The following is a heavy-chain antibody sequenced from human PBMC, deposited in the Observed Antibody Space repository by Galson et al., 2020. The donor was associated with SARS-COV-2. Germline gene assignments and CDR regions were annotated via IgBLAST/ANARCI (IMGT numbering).Heavy chain of an antibody. V-gene: IGHV4-31*01. J-gene: IGHJ1*01. CDR2: ISYSGST. D-gene: IGHD1-1*01. Sequence: SETLSLTCTVSGGSINSGGYYWSWIRQHPGKGLEWIGYISYSGSTYYNPSLQSQVIISVDTSKNQFSLKLSSVTAADTAVYYCARTRGGDNDYFQHWGQGTLVTVSS. CDR1: GGSINSGGYY. CDR3: ARTRGGDNDYFQH.